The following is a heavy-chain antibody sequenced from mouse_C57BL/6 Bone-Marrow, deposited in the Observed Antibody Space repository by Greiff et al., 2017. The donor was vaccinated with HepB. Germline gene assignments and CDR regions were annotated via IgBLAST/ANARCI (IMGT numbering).Heavy chain of an antibody. V-gene: IGHV1-19*01. J-gene: IGHJ2*01. D-gene: IGHD1-1*01. CDR2: INPYNGGT. CDR1: GYTFTDYY. Sequence: VQLQQSGPVLVKPGASVKMSCKASGYTFTDYYMNWVKQSHGKSLEWIGVINPYNGGTSYNQKFKGKATLTVDKSSSTAYMERNSLTSEDSAVYYCARYSPITTVVATRGYFDYWGQGTTLTVSS. CDR3: ARYSPITTVVATRGYFDY.